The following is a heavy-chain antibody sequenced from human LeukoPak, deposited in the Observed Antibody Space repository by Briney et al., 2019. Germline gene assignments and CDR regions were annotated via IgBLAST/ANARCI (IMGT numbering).Heavy chain of an antibody. CDR2: ISSNGGST. V-gene: IGHV3-64*01. Sequence: QPGGSLRLSCEASGFTFSSYAMHWVRQAPGKGLEYVSAISSNGGSTYYANSVKGRFTISRDNSKNTLYLQMGSLRAEDMAVYYCAREWLGYCSSTSCFYGFNYYMDVWGKGTTVTVSS. D-gene: IGHD2-2*01. CDR1: GFTFSSYA. J-gene: IGHJ6*03. CDR3: AREWLGYCSSTSCFYGFNYYMDV.